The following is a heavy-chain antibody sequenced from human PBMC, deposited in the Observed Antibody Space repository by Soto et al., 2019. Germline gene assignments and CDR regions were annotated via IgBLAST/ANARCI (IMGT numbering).Heavy chain of an antibody. CDR3: ATLLVVAYYDSSGYYY. V-gene: IGHV1-24*01. D-gene: IGHD3-22*01. Sequence: ASVKVSCKVSGYTLTELSMHWVRQAPGKGLEWMGGFDPEDGETIYAQKFQGRVTMTEDTSTDTAYMELSSLRSEDTAVYYCATLLVVAYYDSSGYYYWGQGTLVTVSS. J-gene: IGHJ4*02. CDR1: GYTLTELS. CDR2: FDPEDGET.